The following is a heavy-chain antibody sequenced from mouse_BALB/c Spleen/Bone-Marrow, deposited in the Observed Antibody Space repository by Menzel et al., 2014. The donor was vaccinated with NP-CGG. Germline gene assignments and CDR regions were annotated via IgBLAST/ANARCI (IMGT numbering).Heavy chain of an antibody. J-gene: IGHJ2*01. V-gene: IGHV7-3*02. Sequence: EVHLVESGGGLVQPGGSLRLSCATSGFTFTDYYMNWVRQPPGKALEWLGFIRNKANGYTTEYSASVKSRFTISRDNSQNILNPQMNTLRADDSATYYCARDKGCVFFDYWGQGTTLTVSS. CDR1: GFTFTDYY. CDR2: IRNKANGYTT. CDR3: ARDKGCVFFDY.